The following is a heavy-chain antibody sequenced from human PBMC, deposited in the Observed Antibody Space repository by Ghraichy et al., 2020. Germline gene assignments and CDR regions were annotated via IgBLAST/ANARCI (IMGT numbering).Heavy chain of an antibody. V-gene: IGHV4-61*01. CDR1: GGSVSSGSHY. CDR2: FYYSGST. Sequence: SETLSLTCTVSGGSVSSGSHYWSWIRQPPGKGLEWIGYFYYSGSTNYNPSLKSRVTISVDTSKNQFSLKLSSVTAADTAVYYCARESRSGYGMDVWGQGTTVTVSS. J-gene: IGHJ6*02. CDR3: ARESRSGYGMDV. D-gene: IGHD3-3*01.